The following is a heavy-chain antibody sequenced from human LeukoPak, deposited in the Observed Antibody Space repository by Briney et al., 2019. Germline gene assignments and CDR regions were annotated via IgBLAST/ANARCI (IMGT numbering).Heavy chain of an antibody. CDR3: ARHFCSGDNCYYFDY. J-gene: IGHJ4*02. Sequence: SETLSLTCTVSGGSISSYYWSWIRQPPGKGLEWIGYIYYSGSTNYNPSLKSRVTISVDTSRNQFSLNLSSVTAADTAIYYCARHFCSGDNCYYFDYWGRGTLVTVSS. CDR2: IYYSGST. D-gene: IGHD2-15*01. CDR1: GGSISSYY. V-gene: IGHV4-59*01.